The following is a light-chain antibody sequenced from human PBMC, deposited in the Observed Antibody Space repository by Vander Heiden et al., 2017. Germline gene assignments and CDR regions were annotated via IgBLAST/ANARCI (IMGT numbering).Light chain of an antibody. CDR3: QVWDSSSDHVV. CDR1: NIGSNS. CDR2: DDS. J-gene: IGLJ2*01. Sequence: SYVLTQPPSVSVAPGQAARITCGGNNIGSNSVHWYQQKPGQAPGLVVYDDSDRPSGIPERFSGSNSGNTATLTISRVEAGDEADCYCQVWDSSSDHVVFGGGTKLTVL. V-gene: IGLV3-21*02.